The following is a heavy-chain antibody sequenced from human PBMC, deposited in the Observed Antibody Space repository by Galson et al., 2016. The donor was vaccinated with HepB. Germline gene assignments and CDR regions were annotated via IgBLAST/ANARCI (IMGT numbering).Heavy chain of an antibody. D-gene: IGHD6-13*01. V-gene: IGHV3-33*01. CDR1: GFTFSRYG. CDR3: ARESTSSYSTTWDSWFFDL. J-gene: IGHJ2*01. Sequence: SLRLSCAASGFTFSRYGMHWVRQAPGKGLEWVAVIWYDGQHKEYGDSVKGRFTISRDNSKNTLYLHMNSLRAGDTGVYYCARESTSSYSTTWDSWFFDLWGRGTLVSVSS. CDR2: IWYDGQHK.